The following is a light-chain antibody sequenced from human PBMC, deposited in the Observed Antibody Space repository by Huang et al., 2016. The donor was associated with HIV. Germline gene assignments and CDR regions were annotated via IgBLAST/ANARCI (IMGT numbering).Light chain of an antibody. CDR3: QQYNNWPPIT. CDR2: GAS. J-gene: IGKJ5*01. V-gene: IGKV3-15*01. CDR1: QSVSSN. Sequence: EIVMTQSPVTLSVSPGERATLSCRASQSVSSNLAWYQQKPGQAPRLLIYGASTRATVVPAMVSGSGSGTEFTLTISSLQSEDFALYYCQQYNNWPPITFGQGTRLEIK.